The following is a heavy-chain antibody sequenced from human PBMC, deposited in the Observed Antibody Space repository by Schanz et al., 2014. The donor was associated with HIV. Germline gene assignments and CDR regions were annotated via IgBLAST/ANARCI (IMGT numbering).Heavy chain of an antibody. J-gene: IGHJ6*02. Sequence: QVQLVESGGGVVQPGRSLRLSCAGSGFSFDTFGIHWVRQAPGKGLEWLAVISYDGRNKKFANSVKGRFTISRDNSKNTVYLQAKSLIFVFFFFFFFFEDRNQYDSRYIGKGNYYYYYGMDVWGQGTTVTVSS. V-gene: IGHV3-30*03. CDR1: GFSFDTFG. CDR2: ISYDGRNK. D-gene: IGHD3-22*01. CDR3: FEDRNQYDSRYIGKGNYYYYYGMDV.